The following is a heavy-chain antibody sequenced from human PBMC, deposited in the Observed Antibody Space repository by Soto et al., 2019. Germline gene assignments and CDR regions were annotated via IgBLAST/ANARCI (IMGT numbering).Heavy chain of an antibody. Sequence: SETLSLTCTVSGGTISSYYWSWIRQPPGKGLEWIGYIYYSGSTNYNPSLKSRVTISVDTSKNQFSLKLSSVTAADTAVYYCARTLDYWGQGTLVTVSS. V-gene: IGHV4-59*01. CDR1: GGTISSYY. CDR2: IYYSGST. J-gene: IGHJ4*02. CDR3: ARTLDY.